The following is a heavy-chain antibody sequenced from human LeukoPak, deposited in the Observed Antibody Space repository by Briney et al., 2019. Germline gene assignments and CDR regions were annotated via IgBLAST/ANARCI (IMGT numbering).Heavy chain of an antibody. CDR2: IYHSGST. J-gene: IGHJ5*02. D-gene: IGHD3-3*01. V-gene: IGHV4-38-2*02. Sequence: PSETLSLTCTVSGYSISSGYYWGWIRQPPGKGLERIGSIYHSGSTYYNPSLKSRVTISVDTSKNQFSLKLSSVTAADTAVYYCARSGTFWSGYRNWFDPWGQGTLVTVSS. CDR3: ARSGTFWSGYRNWFDP. CDR1: GYSISSGYY.